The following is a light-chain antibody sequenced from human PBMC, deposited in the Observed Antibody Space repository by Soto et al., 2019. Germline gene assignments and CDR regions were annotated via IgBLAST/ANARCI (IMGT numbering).Light chain of an antibody. CDR2: DTS. V-gene: IGLV7-46*01. Sequence: QAVVTQEPSLTVSPGGTVTLTCGSSTGAVTSGHYPHWFQQKPGQAPRTLIYDTSNKHSWTPARFSGSLLGGKAALTLSGAQREDEADYYCLVIFTGVGEVFGTGTKLTVL. CDR1: TGAVTSGHY. J-gene: IGLJ1*01. CDR3: LVIFTGVGEV.